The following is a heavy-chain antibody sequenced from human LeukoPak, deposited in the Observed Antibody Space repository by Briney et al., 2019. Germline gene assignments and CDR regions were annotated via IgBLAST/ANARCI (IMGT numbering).Heavy chain of an antibody. Sequence: ASVKVSCKASGYTFTSYGISWVRQAPGQGLEWMGWISAYNGNTNYAQKLQGRVTMTTDTSTSTAYMELRSLRSDDTAVYYCAASESIVVVPAAPEFDYWGQGTLVTVSS. CDR1: GYTFTSYG. V-gene: IGHV1-18*01. D-gene: IGHD2-2*01. CDR2: ISAYNGNT. J-gene: IGHJ4*02. CDR3: AASESIVVVPAAPEFDY.